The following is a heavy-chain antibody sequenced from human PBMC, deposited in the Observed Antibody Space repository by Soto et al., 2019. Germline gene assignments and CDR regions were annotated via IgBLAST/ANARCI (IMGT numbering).Heavy chain of an antibody. V-gene: IGHV4-30-4*01. CDR2: IYYSGST. CDR3: ARARWAKRIAARGYYFDY. Sequence: SSETLSLTCTVSGGSISSGDYYWSWIRQPPGKGLEWIGYIYYSGSTYYNPSLKSRVTISVDTSKNQFSLKLSSVTAADTAVYYCARARWAKRIAARGYYFDYWGQGTLVTVSA. CDR1: GGSISSGDYY. D-gene: IGHD6-6*01. J-gene: IGHJ4*02.